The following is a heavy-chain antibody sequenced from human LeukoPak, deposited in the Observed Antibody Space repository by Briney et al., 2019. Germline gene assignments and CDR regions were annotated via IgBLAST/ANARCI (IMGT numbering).Heavy chain of an antibody. CDR2: ISSSSRYT. Sequence: GGSLRLSCAASGFTLSNAWMNWGRQAPGEGVEWVSSISSSSRYTYYADSVKGGFTISRDNANNSVSLQMNSLRAEDTAVYSCARFSSSAYWGQGTLVTVSS. CDR1: GFTLSNAW. D-gene: IGHD6-6*01. V-gene: IGHV3-21*01. J-gene: IGHJ4*02. CDR3: ARFSSSAY.